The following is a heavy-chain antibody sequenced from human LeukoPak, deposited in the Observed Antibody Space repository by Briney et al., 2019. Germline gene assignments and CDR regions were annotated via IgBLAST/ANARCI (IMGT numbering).Heavy chain of an antibody. Sequence: PGRSLRLSCAASGFTFDDYAMHWVRQAPGKGLEWVSGISWNSGGIGYADSVKGRFTISRDNAKNSLYLQMNSLRAEDTAVYYCARVGYCSSTSCYPYYYYMDVWGKGTTVTVSS. J-gene: IGHJ6*03. CDR1: GFTFDDYA. D-gene: IGHD2-2*01. CDR2: ISWNSGGI. CDR3: ARVGYCSSTSCYPYYYYMDV. V-gene: IGHV3-9*01.